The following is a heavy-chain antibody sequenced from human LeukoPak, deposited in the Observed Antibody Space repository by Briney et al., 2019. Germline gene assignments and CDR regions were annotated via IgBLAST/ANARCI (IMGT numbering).Heavy chain of an antibody. Sequence: ASLKVSCKASGFTFTSYDINWVRQATGQGLEWMGWMNPNSGNTGYAQRFQGRVTMTRNTSISTAYMELSSLRSEDTAVYYCARGRVAARPRYYYYYYMDVWGKGTTVTVSS. CDR1: GFTFTSYD. J-gene: IGHJ6*03. CDR3: ARGRVAARPRYYYYYYMDV. CDR2: MNPNSGNT. V-gene: IGHV1-8*01. D-gene: IGHD6-6*01.